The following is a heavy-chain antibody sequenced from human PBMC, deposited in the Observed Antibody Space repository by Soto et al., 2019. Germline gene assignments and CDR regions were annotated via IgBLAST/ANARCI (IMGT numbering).Heavy chain of an antibody. J-gene: IGHJ6*02. CDR2: ISAYNGNT. Sequence: QVQLVQSGAEVKKPGASVKVSCKASGYTFTSYGISWVRQAPGQGLEWMGWISAYNGNTNYAQKLQGRVTMTTDTTTSTAYMELRSVRSDDTAVYYCARYGALGENYYYEGMDVWGQGTTVTVSS. D-gene: IGHD3-16*01. CDR1: GYTFTSYG. V-gene: IGHV1-18*01. CDR3: ARYGALGENYYYEGMDV.